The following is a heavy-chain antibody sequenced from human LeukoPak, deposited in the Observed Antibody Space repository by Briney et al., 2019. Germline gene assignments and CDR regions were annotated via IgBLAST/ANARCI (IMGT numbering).Heavy chain of an antibody. J-gene: IGHJ4*02. Sequence: GGSLRLSCAASGFTFSSYSMNRVRQAPGKGLEWVSSISSSSSYIYYADSVKGRFTISRDNAKNSLYLQMNSLRAEDTAVYYCARVVGATVDYWGQGTLVTVSS. CDR2: ISSSSSYI. V-gene: IGHV3-21*01. CDR3: ARVVGATVDY. CDR1: GFTFSSYS. D-gene: IGHD1-26*01.